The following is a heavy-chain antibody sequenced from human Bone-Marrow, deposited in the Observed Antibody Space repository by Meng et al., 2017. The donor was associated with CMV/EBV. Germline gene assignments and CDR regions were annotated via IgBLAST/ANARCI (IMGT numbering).Heavy chain of an antibody. J-gene: IGHJ4*02. V-gene: IGHV5-51*01. CDR1: GYSFTSYW. CDR2: IYPGDSDT. D-gene: IGHD3-22*01. Sequence: GGSLRLSWKGSGYSFTSYWIGWARQMPGKGLEWMGIIYPGDSDTRYSPSFQGQVTISADKSISTAYLQWSSLKASDTAMYYCARHLANSSGYDYWGQGTLVTVSS. CDR3: ARHLANSSGYDY.